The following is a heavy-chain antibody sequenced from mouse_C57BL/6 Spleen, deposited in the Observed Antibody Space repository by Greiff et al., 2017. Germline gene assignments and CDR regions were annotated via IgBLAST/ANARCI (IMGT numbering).Heavy chain of an antibody. Sequence: VQLQQSGPELVKPGASVKISCKASGYAFSSSWMNWVKQRPGKGLEWIGRICPGDGDTNYIEKFKGKATLTADKSSSTAYMQLSSLTSEDSAVYFCAREDSSTPFAMGYWGQGTSVTVSS. V-gene: IGHV1-82*01. J-gene: IGHJ4*01. CDR3: AREDSSTPFAMGY. D-gene: IGHD1-3*01. CDR2: ICPGDGDT. CDR1: GYAFSSSW.